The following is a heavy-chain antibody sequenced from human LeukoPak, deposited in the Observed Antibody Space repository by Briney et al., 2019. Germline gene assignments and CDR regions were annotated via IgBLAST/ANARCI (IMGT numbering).Heavy chain of an antibody. J-gene: IGHJ4*02. CDR2: ISGGTGGST. V-gene: IGHV3-23*01. D-gene: IGHD6-13*01. Sequence: GGSLRLSCAASGFTFNDYAINWVRQAPGKGLERVSVISGGTGGSTYYADSVKGRFTISRDNSKNTLYLQMNSLRAEDTAVYYCAKRGSSSWTQFDYWGQGTLVTVSS. CDR3: AKRGSSSWTQFDY. CDR1: GFTFNDYA.